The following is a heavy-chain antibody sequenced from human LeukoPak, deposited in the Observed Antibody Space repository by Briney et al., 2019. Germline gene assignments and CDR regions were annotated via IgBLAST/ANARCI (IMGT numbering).Heavy chain of an antibody. CDR1: GGSFSGYY. V-gene: IGHV4-34*01. D-gene: IGHD3-22*01. Sequence: SETLSLTCAVYGGSFSGYYWSWIRQPPGKGLEWIGEINHSGSTNYNPSLKSRVTISVDTSKNQFSLKLSSVTAADTAVYYCARHIMAMIVWSVLDYWGQGTLVTVSS. CDR2: INHSGST. CDR3: ARHIMAMIVWSVLDY. J-gene: IGHJ4*02.